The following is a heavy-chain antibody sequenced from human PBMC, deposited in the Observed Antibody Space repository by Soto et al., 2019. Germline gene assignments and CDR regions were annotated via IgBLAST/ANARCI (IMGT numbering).Heavy chain of an antibody. CDR3: TRNPPSYYYGMDA. Sequence: QVQLVQSGAEVKKPGSSVKVSCKASGGTFSSYAINWVRQAPGQGLEWMGGIIPIFGTANYAQKFQGRVTITADESTSTANMEMSSLRSEDTAVYYCTRNPPSYYYGMDAWGQGTTVTVSS. CDR2: IIPIFGTA. V-gene: IGHV1-69*12. CDR1: GGTFSSYA. J-gene: IGHJ6*02.